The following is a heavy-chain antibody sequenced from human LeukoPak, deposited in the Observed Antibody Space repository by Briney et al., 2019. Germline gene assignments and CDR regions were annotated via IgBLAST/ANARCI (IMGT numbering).Heavy chain of an antibody. D-gene: IGHD6-19*01. Sequence: GESLKISCKGSGYSLTSYWIGWARQMPGKGLEWMGITYPGDSDTRYSPSFQGQVTISADKSISTAYLQWSSLKASDTAMYYCARHQVEAVAGTGEAFDIWGQGTMVTVSS. J-gene: IGHJ3*02. CDR1: GYSLTSYW. V-gene: IGHV5-51*01. CDR3: ARHQVEAVAGTGEAFDI. CDR2: TYPGDSDT.